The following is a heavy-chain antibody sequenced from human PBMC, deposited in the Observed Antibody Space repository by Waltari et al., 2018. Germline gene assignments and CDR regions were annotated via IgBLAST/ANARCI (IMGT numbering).Heavy chain of an antibody. V-gene: IGHV5-51*01. J-gene: IGHJ4*02. CDR1: GYYFPTYW. CDR3: ARPRITGTAYFDS. CDR2: IYPYDSDT. Sequence: EVQLVQSGAEVKKPGESLKISCKGSGYYFPTYWIGWVRQMPGKGLEWMGVIYPYDSDTRYTPSFRGQITISADKSISTAYLQWSSLKASDTAIYYCARPRITGTAYFDSWGQGTLVTVSS. D-gene: IGHD1-7*01.